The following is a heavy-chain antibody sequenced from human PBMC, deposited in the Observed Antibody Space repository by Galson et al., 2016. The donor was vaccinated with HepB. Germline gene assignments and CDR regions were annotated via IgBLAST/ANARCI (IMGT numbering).Heavy chain of an antibody. J-gene: IGHJ4*02. V-gene: IGHV4-39*01. CDR2: IYYSGST. Sequence: SETLSLTCSVSGVSITRSAYYWGWIRQPPGKGLEWIGNIYYSGSTYYNPSLKSRVSISADTSKNQFYLKVSSVTAADTAVYYCARTMGLFRAARFDYWGQGTPVTVAS. D-gene: IGHD1-26*01. CDR3: ARTMGLFRAARFDY. CDR1: GVSITRSAYY.